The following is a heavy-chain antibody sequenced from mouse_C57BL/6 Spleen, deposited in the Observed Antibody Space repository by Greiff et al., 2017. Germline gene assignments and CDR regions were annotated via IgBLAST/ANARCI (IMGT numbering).Heavy chain of an antibody. D-gene: IGHD4-1*01. V-gene: IGHV1-75*01. J-gene: IGHJ2*01. Sequence: QVQLQQSGPGLVKPGASVKISCKASGYTFTDYYINWVKQRPGKGLEWIGLIFPGSGSNYNNEKLKGKGTRTVDKYSSTAYMLLGDLTSEDSAVYFCARGLGFDYWGQGTTVTVSS. CDR2: IFPGSGSN. CDR1: GYTFTDYY. CDR3: ARGLGFDY.